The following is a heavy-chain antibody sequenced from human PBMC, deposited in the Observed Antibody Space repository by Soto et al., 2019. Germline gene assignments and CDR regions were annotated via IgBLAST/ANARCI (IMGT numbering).Heavy chain of an antibody. Sequence: SETLSLTCAVWGGSFSGCYWSWIRQPPGKELEWIGEINHSGSTNYNPSLKSRVTISVDTSKNQFSLKLSSVTAADTAVYYCASPLLDNWFDPWGQGTLVTVSS. V-gene: IGHV4-34*01. CDR3: ASPLLDNWFDP. J-gene: IGHJ5*02. D-gene: IGHD1-26*01. CDR1: GGSFSGCY. CDR2: INHSGST.